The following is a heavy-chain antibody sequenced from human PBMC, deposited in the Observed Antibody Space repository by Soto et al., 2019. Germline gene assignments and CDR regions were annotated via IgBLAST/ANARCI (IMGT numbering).Heavy chain of an antibody. CDR1: GYTFTSYG. Sequence: ASVKVSCKASGYTFTSYGISWVRQAPGQALEWMGRISRNHGKTNYAQKLQGRVTMTADKSTSTAYMELSSLRSEDTAVYYCARESPDIVVVVAANANAFDIWGQGTMVTVSS. CDR2: ISRNHGKT. V-gene: IGHV1-18*01. J-gene: IGHJ3*02. D-gene: IGHD2-15*01. CDR3: ARESPDIVVVVAANANAFDI.